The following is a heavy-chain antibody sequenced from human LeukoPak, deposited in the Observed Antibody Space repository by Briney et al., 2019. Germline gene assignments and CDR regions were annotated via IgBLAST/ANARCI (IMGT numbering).Heavy chain of an antibody. V-gene: IGHV3-48*03. Sequence: GGSLRLSCAASGFTFSSYEMNWVRQAPGKGLEWVSYISGSGSTIYYAGSVKGRFTISRDNAKNSLYPQMNSLRAEDTAVYYCATWYYYDSSGYPLVDYWGQGTLVTVSS. CDR3: ATWYYYDSSGYPLVDY. D-gene: IGHD3-22*01. CDR2: ISGSGSTI. CDR1: GFTFSSYE. J-gene: IGHJ4*02.